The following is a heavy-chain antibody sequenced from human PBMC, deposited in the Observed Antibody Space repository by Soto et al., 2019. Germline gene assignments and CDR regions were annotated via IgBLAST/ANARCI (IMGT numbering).Heavy chain of an antibody. Sequence: QVQLVESGGGVVQPGRSLRLSCAASGFTFISYAMHWVRQAPGKGLEWVAVISYDGSNKYYADSVKGRFTISRDNSKNTLYLQMNSLRAEDTAVYYCARVAVDYYDSRRGTGFDYWGQGTLVTVSS. D-gene: IGHD3-22*01. CDR1: GFTFISYA. CDR3: ARVAVDYYDSRRGTGFDY. V-gene: IGHV3-30-3*01. CDR2: ISYDGSNK. J-gene: IGHJ4*02.